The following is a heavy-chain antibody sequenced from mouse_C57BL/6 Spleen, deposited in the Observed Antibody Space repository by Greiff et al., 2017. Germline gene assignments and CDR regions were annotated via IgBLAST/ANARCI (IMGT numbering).Heavy chain of an antibody. V-gene: IGHV1-15*01. Sequence: LKESGAELVRPGASVTLSCKASGYTFTDYEMHWVKQTPVHGLEWIGAIDPETGGTAYNQKFKGKAILNADKSSSTAYMERRSPTSEEASVYTCTRSTGTGTYVDVWGTETTVTVSS. D-gene: IGHD4-1*01. CDR2: IDPETGGT. CDR3: TRSTGTGTYVDV. CDR1: GYTFTDYE. J-gene: IGHJ1*03.